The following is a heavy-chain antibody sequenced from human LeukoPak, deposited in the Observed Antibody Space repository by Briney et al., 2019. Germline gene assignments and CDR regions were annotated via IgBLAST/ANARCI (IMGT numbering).Heavy chain of an antibody. CDR3: AKTGRQLALEYFQH. V-gene: IGHV3-23*01. Sequence: GGSLRLSCAASGFTFSSYAMSRVRQAPGKGLEWVSGISGSGGSTYYADSVKGRFTISRDNSKNTLYLQMNSLRAEDTAVYYCAKTGRQLALEYFQHWGQGTLVTVSS. CDR2: ISGSGGST. CDR1: GFTFSSYA. D-gene: IGHD6-13*01. J-gene: IGHJ1*01.